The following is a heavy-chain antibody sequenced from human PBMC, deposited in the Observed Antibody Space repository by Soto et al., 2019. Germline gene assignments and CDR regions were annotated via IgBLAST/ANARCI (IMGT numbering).Heavy chain of an antibody. Sequence: ASVKFSCKASGYNLIYYPLHWVRQAPGQRLEWMGWINLGNGNTDYSQKFQGRVAITRDTCASIAYMALSSLRSEDTAVYYCAGGPEGSLDPWVQATLVTVSS. V-gene: IGHV1-3*01. CDR2: INLGNGNT. D-gene: IGHD3-10*01. J-gene: IGHJ5*02. CDR1: GYNLIYYP. CDR3: AGGPEGSLDP.